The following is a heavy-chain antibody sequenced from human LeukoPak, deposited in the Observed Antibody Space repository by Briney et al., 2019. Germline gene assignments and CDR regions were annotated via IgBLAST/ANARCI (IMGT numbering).Heavy chain of an antibody. Sequence: PGGSLRLSCAASGFTFSSYAMSWVRQAPGKGLEWVSAISGSGGSTYYADSVKGRFTISRDNSKNTLYLQMNTLRAEDTAVYYCASLLEAYGVGDYWGQGTLVTVSS. D-gene: IGHD4-17*01. CDR1: GFTFSSYA. CDR3: ASLLEAYGVGDY. CDR2: ISGSGGST. J-gene: IGHJ4*02. V-gene: IGHV3-23*01.